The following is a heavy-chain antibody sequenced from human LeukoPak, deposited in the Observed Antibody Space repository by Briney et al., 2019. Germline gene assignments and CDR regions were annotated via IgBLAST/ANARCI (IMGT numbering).Heavy chain of an antibody. CDR2: IKQDGSEK. D-gene: IGHD6-19*01. Sequence: PGGSLRLSCAASGFTFSSYWMSWVRQAPGKGLEWVANIKQDGSEKYYVDSVKGRFTISRDNAKNSLYLQMNSLRAEDTAAYHCARRPCGGWYPNFYYFMDVWGKGTTVTVS. V-gene: IGHV3-7*01. CDR1: GFTFSSYW. J-gene: IGHJ6*03. CDR3: ARRPCGGWYPNFYYFMDV.